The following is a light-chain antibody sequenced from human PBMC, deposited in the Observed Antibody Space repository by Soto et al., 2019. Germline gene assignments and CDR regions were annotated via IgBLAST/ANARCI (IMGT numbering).Light chain of an antibody. CDR1: QSISSW. V-gene: IGKV1-5*03. J-gene: IGKJ4*01. Sequence: DIQMTQSPSPLSASVGDRVTITCRASQSISSWLAGYQQKPGKAPKLLIYKASSLESGVPSRVSGSGSGTELTLTISSLQPDDFATDYCQQYNSLLTFGGGTQGELK. CDR3: QQYNSLLT. CDR2: KAS.